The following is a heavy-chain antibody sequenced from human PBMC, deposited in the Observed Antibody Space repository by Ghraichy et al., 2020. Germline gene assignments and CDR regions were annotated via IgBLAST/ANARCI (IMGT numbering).Heavy chain of an antibody. CDR1: EFSFNKFW. CDR2: IKQGGGAK. J-gene: IGHJ4*02. CDR3: ARARGGWCTTTNCFAEYAEY. Sequence: GGSLRLSCVGSEFSFNKFWMSWVRQAPGKGLEWVASIKQGGGAKHYAYSLKGRIAISRDNTQNSLFLQLDSLRVDDTAVYYCARARGGWCTTTNCFAEYAEYWGEGTLVTVSS. D-gene: IGHD1-26*01. V-gene: IGHV3-7*01.